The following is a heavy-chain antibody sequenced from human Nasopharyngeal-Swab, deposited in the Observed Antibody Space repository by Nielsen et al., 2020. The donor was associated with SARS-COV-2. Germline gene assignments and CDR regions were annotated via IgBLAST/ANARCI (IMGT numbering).Heavy chain of an antibody. CDR1: GFISSDYY. V-gene: IGHV3-11*01. D-gene: IGHD3-9*01. CDR3: PRDSGYDILTGYIYYYGMDG. CDR2: ISSRGSTI. Sequence: GESLNTSCAASGFISSDYYMSWIRQAPGKVLEWVSYISSRGSTIYYADPVKGRFTISRDNANNTLYLHMNSLRAEGTAVYYCPRDSGYDILTGYIYYYGMDGWGRGTTVTVSS. J-gene: IGHJ6*02.